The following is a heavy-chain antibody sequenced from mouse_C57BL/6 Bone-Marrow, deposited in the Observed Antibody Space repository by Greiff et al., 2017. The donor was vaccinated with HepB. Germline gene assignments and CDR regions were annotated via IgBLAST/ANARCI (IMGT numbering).Heavy chain of an antibody. CDR3: ARDYYGSYYFDY. Sequence: VQLQESGAELARPGASVKLSCKASGYTFTSYGISWVKQRTGQGLEWIGEIYPRSGNTYYNEKFKGKATLTADKSSSTAYMELRSLTSEDSAVYFCARDYYGSYYFDYWGQGTTLTVSS. D-gene: IGHD1-1*01. CDR1: GYTFTSYG. CDR2: IYPRSGNT. V-gene: IGHV1-81*01. J-gene: IGHJ2*01.